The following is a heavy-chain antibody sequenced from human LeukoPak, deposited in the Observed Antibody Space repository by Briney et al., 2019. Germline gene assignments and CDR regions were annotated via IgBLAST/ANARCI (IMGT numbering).Heavy chain of an antibody. CDR3: AAVIDY. CDR1: GFTFSSYE. Sequence: GGSLRLSCAASGFTFSSYEMNWIRQAPGKGLEWISYISNSGSTKYYADSVKGRFTISRDNAKNSVFLQMNSLRAEGAAVYNCAAVIDYWGQGTLVTVSS. V-gene: IGHV3-48*03. CDR2: ISNSGSTK. J-gene: IGHJ4*02.